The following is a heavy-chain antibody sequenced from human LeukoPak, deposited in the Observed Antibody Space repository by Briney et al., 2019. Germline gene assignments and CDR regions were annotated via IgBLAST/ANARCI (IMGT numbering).Heavy chain of an antibody. D-gene: IGHD4-17*01. Sequence: GGSLRLSCVASGFTFSSYAMSWVRQAPGKGLEWVSAISGSGGSTYYADSVKGRFTISRDNSKNTLYLQMNSLRAEDTAVYYCAKDPSGDYNPAFSDYWGQGTLVTVSS. CDR3: AKDPSGDYNPAFSDY. CDR2: ISGSGGST. J-gene: IGHJ4*02. CDR1: GFTFSSYA. V-gene: IGHV3-23*01.